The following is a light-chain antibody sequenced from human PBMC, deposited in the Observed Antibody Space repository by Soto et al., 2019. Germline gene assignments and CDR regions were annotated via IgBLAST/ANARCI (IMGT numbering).Light chain of an antibody. CDR2: STS. J-gene: IGLJ3*02. CDR3: LLYYGGARV. CDR1: TGAVTSGYF. Sequence: QAVVTQEPSLTVSPGGTVTLTCASTTGAVTSGYFPNWFQQKPGHAPRPLIYSTSNRHSWTPARFPGSLLGGKAALTLSGVQPEDEADYYCLLYYGGARVFGGGTKLTVL. V-gene: IGLV7-43*01.